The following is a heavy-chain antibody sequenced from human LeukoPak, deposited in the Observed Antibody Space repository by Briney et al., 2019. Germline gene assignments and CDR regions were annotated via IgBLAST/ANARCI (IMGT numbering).Heavy chain of an antibody. D-gene: IGHD1-1*01. Sequence: GGSLRLSCAASGFTVSNNYMSWVRQAPGKGLEWVALIYSGGSTYYADFVKGRFTISRDNSKNTLYLQMSSLRAEDTAVYYCARHATTGTNLNWFDPWGQGTLVTVSS. CDR3: ARHATTGTNLNWFDP. V-gene: IGHV3-66*04. CDR1: GFTVSNNY. CDR2: IYSGGST. J-gene: IGHJ5*02.